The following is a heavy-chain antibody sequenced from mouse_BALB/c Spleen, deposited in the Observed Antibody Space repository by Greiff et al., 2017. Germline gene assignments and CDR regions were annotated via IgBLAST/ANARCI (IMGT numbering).Heavy chain of an antibody. J-gene: IGHJ4*01. Sequence: DVQLVESGGGLVQPGGSLKLSCAASGFTFSSYTMSWVRQTPEKRLEWVAYISNGGGSTYYPDTVKGRFTISRDNAKNTLYLQMSSLKSEDTAMYYCARHITTDAMDYWGQGTSVTVSS. CDR2: ISNGGGST. D-gene: IGHD1-1*01. CDR1: GFTFSSYT. V-gene: IGHV5-12-2*01. CDR3: ARHITTDAMDY.